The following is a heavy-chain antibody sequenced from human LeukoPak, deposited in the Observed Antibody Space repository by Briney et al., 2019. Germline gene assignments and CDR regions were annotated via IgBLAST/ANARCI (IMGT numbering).Heavy chain of an antibody. V-gene: IGHV3-7*01. J-gene: IGHJ4*02. D-gene: IGHD1-7*01. Sequence: GGSLRLSCVASGFTFSTYAMHWVRQAPGKGLEWVANIKQDGSEKYYVDSVKGRFTISRDNAKNSLYLQMNSLRAEDTAVYYCAREGGGWNYVVYWGQGTLVTVSS. CDR2: IKQDGSEK. CDR3: AREGGGWNYVVY. CDR1: GFTFSTYA.